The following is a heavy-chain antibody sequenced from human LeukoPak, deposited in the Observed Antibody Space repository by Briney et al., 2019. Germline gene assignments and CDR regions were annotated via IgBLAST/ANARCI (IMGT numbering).Heavy chain of an antibody. D-gene: IGHD1-14*01. V-gene: IGHV4-34*01. CDR2: INHSGST. CDR3: ASGPRSQGSEFDY. CDR1: GGSFSGYY. J-gene: IGHJ4*02. Sequence: PSETLSLTCAVYGGSFSGYYWSWIRQPPGKGLEWIGEINHSGSTNYNPSLKSRVTISVDTSKNQISLKLSSVTAADTAVYYCASGPRSQGSEFDYWGQGTLATVSS.